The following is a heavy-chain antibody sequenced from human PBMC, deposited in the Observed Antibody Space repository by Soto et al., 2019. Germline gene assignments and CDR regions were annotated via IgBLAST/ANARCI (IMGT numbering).Heavy chain of an antibody. D-gene: IGHD3-22*01. Sequence: QVQLVESGGGVVQPGRSLRLTCAASGFTFSSNGMHRVRQAPGKGLEWVALVAYDGSKTYYGDSVRGRFTISRDNSENTLYLQMNSLRAEDTAVYYCARWVGGSMYDNSGKYDSWGQGTLVTVSS. CDR1: GFTFSSNG. CDR2: VAYDGSKT. CDR3: ARWVGGSMYDNSGKYDS. V-gene: IGHV3-30*03. J-gene: IGHJ5*01.